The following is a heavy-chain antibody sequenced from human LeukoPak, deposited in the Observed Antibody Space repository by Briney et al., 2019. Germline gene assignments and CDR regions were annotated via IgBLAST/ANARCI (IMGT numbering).Heavy chain of an antibody. V-gene: IGHV3-48*04. CDR3: AREGNSGYEYYFDY. J-gene: IGHJ4*02. CDR2: ISSSSSTI. CDR1: GFTFSSYS. D-gene: IGHD5-12*01. Sequence: GGSLRLSCAASGFTFSSYSMNWVRQAPGKGLEWVSYISSSSSTIYYADSVKGRFTISRDNAKNSLYLQMNSLRAEDTAVYYCAREGNSGYEYYFDYWDQGTLVTVSS.